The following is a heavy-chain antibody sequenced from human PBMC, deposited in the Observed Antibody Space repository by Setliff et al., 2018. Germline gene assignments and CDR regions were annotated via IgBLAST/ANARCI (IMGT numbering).Heavy chain of an antibody. V-gene: IGHV4-39*07. CDR3: ARSLGSGSYYNSRPFYSDY. J-gene: IGHJ4*02. CDR1: GGSIRSSYYY. CDR2: IYYNGST. Sequence: SETLSLTCTVSGGSIRSSYYYWGWIRQPPGKGLEWIGSIYYNGSTHFNPSLKSRVTISGDTSKNQFSLKLTSVTAADTAVYFCARSLGSGSYYNSRPFYSDYWGQGTLVTVSS. D-gene: IGHD3-10*01.